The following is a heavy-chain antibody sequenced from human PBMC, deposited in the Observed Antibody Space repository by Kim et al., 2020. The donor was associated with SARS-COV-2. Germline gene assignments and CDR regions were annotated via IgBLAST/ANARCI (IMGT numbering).Heavy chain of an antibody. D-gene: IGHD6-13*01. Sequence: SETLSLTCTVSGGSISIYYWSWVRQPPGKGLEWVGYIYYCGSTNYNPTPKSRDTISEDTSKNQFSLTLSSVTAADPAVDYCAREGIAAAGIDYWGQGTLVTVSS. CDR2: IYYCGST. CDR3: AREGIAAAGIDY. CDR1: GGSISIYY. J-gene: IGHJ4*02. V-gene: IGHV4-59*13.